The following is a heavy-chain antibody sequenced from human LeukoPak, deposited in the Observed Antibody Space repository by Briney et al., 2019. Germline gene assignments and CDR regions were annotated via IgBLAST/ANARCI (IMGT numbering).Heavy chain of an antibody. CDR1: GGSISSYY. Sequence: SETLSLTCTVSGGSISSYYWSWIRQPPGKGLEWIGYIYYSGSTNYNPSLKRRVTISVDTSKNQFSLKLSSVTAADTAVYYCARGFLRWNRNYYYYMDVWGKGTTVTVSS. CDR2: IYYSGST. J-gene: IGHJ6*03. CDR3: ARGFLRWNRNYYYYMDV. V-gene: IGHV4-59*08. D-gene: IGHD1-1*01.